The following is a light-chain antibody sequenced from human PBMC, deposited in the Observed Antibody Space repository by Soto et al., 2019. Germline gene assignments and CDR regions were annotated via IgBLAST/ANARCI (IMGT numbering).Light chain of an antibody. V-gene: IGLV6-57*04. CDR1: SDSIASNY. J-gene: IGLJ2*01. CDR2: EDN. Sequence: NFMLTQPHSVSESPGKTVTISCTRSSDSIASNYVQWYQQRPGSAPTTVIYEDNQRPSGVPDRFSGSIDSSSNSASLTISGLKTEDEADYYCQSYDSSNQGVVFGGGTKLTVL. CDR3: QSYDSSNQGVV.